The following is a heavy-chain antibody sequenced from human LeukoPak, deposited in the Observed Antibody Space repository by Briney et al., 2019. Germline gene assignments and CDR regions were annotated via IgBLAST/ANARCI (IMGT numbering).Heavy chain of an antibody. J-gene: IGHJ6*02. V-gene: IGHV3-23*01. D-gene: IGHD1-26*01. CDR1: GFTFSSFG. Sequence: PGGSLRLSCAASGFTFSSFGMSWVRQPPGEGLEWVSGISGGGGTTYYADSVKGRFTISRDNSKNTLYLQMHSLRVEDTGVYYCAKDNILGQGYYYGMDVWGQGTTVTVSS. CDR2: ISGGGGTT. CDR3: AKDNILGQGYYYGMDV.